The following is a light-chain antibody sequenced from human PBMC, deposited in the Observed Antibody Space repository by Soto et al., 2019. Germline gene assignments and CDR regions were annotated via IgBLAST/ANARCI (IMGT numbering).Light chain of an antibody. CDR3: QQYDSSPWT. Sequence: ESGLTQSPGTLSLSPGGRATLSCRASQSVSSSFLAWYQLKPGQAPRLLIYGASSRATGIPDRFSGSGSGTDFTLTISRLEPEDFAVYYCQQYDSSPWTFGQGTKVEIK. CDR2: GAS. J-gene: IGKJ1*01. V-gene: IGKV3-20*01. CDR1: QSVSSSF.